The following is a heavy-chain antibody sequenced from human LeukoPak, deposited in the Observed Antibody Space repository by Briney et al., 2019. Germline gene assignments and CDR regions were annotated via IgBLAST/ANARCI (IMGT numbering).Heavy chain of an antibody. CDR1: GGSISSSSYY. CDR3: AGGSLYYYMDV. CDR2: IYYSGST. V-gene: IGHV4-39*07. D-gene: IGHD3-16*01. J-gene: IGHJ6*03. Sequence: SETLSLTCTVAGGSISSSSYYWGWIRQPPGKGLEWIGSIYYSGSTNYNPSLKSRVTISVDTSKNQFSLKLSSVTAADTAVYYCAGGSLYYYMDVWGKGTTVTVSS.